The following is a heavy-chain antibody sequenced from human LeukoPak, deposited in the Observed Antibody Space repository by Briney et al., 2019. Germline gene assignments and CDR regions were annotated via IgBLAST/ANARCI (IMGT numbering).Heavy chain of an antibody. Sequence: PGGSLRLSCAASGLTFSSYWMHWVRQAPGKGLVWVSRINNDGSSTSYADSVKGRFTISRDNAKNTLYLQMNSLRAEDAAVYYCARGSDYDILTGYSPSDAFDIWGQGTMVTVSS. D-gene: IGHD3-9*01. V-gene: IGHV3-74*01. CDR3: ARGSDYDILTGYSPSDAFDI. J-gene: IGHJ3*02. CDR1: GLTFSSYW. CDR2: INNDGSST.